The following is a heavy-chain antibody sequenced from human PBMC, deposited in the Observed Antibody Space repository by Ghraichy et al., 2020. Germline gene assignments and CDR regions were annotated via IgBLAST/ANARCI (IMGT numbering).Heavy chain of an antibody. D-gene: IGHD6-13*01. Sequence: SETLSLTCAVYGGSFSGYYWSWIRQPPGKGLEWIGEINHSGSTNYNPSLKSRVTISVDTSKNQFSLKLSSVTAADTAVYYCARAKGYSSSPGFDPWGQGTLVIVSS. CDR3: ARAKGYSSSPGFDP. CDR1: GGSFSGYY. J-gene: IGHJ5*02. CDR2: INHSGST. V-gene: IGHV4-34*01.